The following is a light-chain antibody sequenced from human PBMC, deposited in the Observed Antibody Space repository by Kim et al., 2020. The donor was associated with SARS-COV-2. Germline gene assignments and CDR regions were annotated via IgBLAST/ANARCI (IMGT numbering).Light chain of an antibody. J-gene: IGLJ2*01. CDR1: SSNIGKNY. CDR3: GTWDSSLSAVV. V-gene: IGLV1-51*01. Sequence: GQKVTISCSGSSSNIGKNYVSWYQQLPNTAPKLLIYDNHERPSGIPDRFSGSKSGTSATLGITELQTGDEADYYCGTWDSSLSAVVFGGGTQLTVL. CDR2: DNH.